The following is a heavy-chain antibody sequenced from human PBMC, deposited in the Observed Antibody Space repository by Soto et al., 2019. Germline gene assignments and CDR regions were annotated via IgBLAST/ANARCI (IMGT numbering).Heavy chain of an antibody. J-gene: IGHJ4*02. V-gene: IGHV3-21*06. CDR2: ISITTNYI. CDR1: VFTFTRYG. Sequence: GGSLSFSCAASVFTFTRYGMNLVSQGPGKGLECVSSISITTNYIYYGDSMKGGFNISRDKAKNSMYLEMNRLRAEDRAVYYCARESEDLTSNFHYWREGIPVTVSS. CDR3: ARESEDLTSNFHY.